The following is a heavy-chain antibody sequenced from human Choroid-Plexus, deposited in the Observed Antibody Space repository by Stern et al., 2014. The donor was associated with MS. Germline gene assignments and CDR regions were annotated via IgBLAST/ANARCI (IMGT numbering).Heavy chain of an antibody. V-gene: IGHV3-30*18. D-gene: IGHD2-15*01. CDR1: GFTFSNFG. Sequence: VQLVESGGGVAQPGRPLILSCAASGFTFSNFGMHWVRQAPGKGLEWVALISYEGSDKYYADSVKGRFTILRDNSKNTLYMHMNSLRAEDTAVYYCAKDGQWSTYFFDYWGQGSLVTVSS. CDR3: AKDGQWSTYFFDY. J-gene: IGHJ4*02. CDR2: ISYEGSDK.